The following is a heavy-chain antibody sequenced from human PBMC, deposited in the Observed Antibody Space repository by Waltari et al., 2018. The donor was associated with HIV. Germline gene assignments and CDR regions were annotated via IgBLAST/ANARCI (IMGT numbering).Heavy chain of an antibody. Sequence: QVQLQESGPGLVRPSETLSLTCAVSGYSMNRGYYWGWIRQPPGKGLGWSGTIHHSGSYYYNPSLQSRVTISVDTSNNRFALKLSSVTAADTAVDYWARNTYYERSGYDYWGQGNLVTVSS. J-gene: IGHJ4*02. D-gene: IGHD3-22*01. CDR2: IHHSGSY. CDR1: GYSMNRGYY. V-gene: IGHV4-38-2*01. CDR3: ARNTYYERSGYDY.